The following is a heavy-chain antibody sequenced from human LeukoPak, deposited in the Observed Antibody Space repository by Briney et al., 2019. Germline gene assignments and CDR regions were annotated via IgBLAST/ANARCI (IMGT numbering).Heavy chain of an antibody. J-gene: IGHJ6*02. D-gene: IGHD1-26*01. Sequence: GGSLRLSCAASGFTFSGSTIHWVRQASGEGLEWVGRIRGKANNYATAYATSVKGRFTLSRDDSNNTAYLQMNSLKTEDTAVYFCIRGAASGSYYGLDVWGQGATVTVSS. CDR3: IRGAASGSYYGLDV. CDR1: GFTFSGST. CDR2: IRGKANNYAT. V-gene: IGHV3-73*01.